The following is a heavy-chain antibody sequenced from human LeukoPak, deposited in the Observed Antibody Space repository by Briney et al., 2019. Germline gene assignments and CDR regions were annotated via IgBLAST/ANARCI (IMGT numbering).Heavy chain of an antibody. CDR3: ARVWPLPYYYDSSGTGGMDV. Sequence: SETLSLTCTVSGASITSHYWSWIRQSPGKGLEWIGYVHYNGESNYNPSLKSRVTISIDTSKSQLSLKMNSVTAADTAVYYCARVWPLPYYYDSSGTGGMDVWGQGTTVTVSS. V-gene: IGHV4-59*11. CDR2: VHYNGES. D-gene: IGHD3-22*01. J-gene: IGHJ6*02. CDR1: GASITSHY.